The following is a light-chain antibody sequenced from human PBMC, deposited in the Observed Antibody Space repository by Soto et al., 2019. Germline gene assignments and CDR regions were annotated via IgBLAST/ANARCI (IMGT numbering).Light chain of an antibody. Sequence: DVVMTQSPHSLALSLGERATINCKSSQSLLSSSDNRNYFAWFQQKVGQPPKLLIRWASTRESGVPDRFSASGSATDFTLTINGLQAEDVAVYYCQTYYRVPLTFGGGTKVELK. J-gene: IGKJ4*01. V-gene: IGKV4-1*01. CDR1: QSLLSSSDNRNY. CDR2: WAS. CDR3: QTYYRVPLT.